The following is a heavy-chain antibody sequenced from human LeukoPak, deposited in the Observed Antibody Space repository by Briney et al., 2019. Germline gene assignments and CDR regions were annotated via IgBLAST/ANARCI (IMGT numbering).Heavy chain of an antibody. D-gene: IGHD6-19*01. CDR1: GFTFSSYA. Sequence: GRSLRLSCAASGFTFSSYAMHWVRQAPGKGLEWVAVISYDGSNKYYADSVEGRFTISRDNSKNTLYLQMNSLRAEDTAVYYCARMARGLSSGWYSEYFQHWGQGTLVTVSS. V-gene: IGHV3-30-3*01. CDR2: ISYDGSNK. J-gene: IGHJ1*01. CDR3: ARMARGLSSGWYSEYFQH.